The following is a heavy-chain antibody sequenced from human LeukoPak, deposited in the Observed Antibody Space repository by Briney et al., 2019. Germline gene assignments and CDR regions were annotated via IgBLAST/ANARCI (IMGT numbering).Heavy chain of an antibody. CDR3: AKRARMCSGGSCYYYYYGMDV. CDR2: ISGSGGSI. J-gene: IGHJ6*02. V-gene: IGHV3-23*01. CDR1: GFTFSRYA. Sequence: GGSLRLFCAACGFTFSRYAMSWVRQAPGKGLEWVSAISGSGGSIYYADSVKGRFTISGDNSKNTLYLQMNSLRAEDTAVYYCAKRARMCSGGSCYYYYYGMDVWGQGTTVTVSS. D-gene: IGHD2-15*01.